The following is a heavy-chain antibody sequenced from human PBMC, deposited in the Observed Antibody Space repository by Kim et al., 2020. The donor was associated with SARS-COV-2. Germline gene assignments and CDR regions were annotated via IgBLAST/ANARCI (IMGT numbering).Heavy chain of an antibody. Sequence: SETLSLTCTVSGGSISSGGYYWSWIRQHPGKGLEWIGYIYYSGSTYYNPSLKSRVTISVDTSKNQFSLKLSSVTAADTAVYYCARDSRLSGYSGYDFDWFDPWGQGTLVTVSS. CDR3: ARDSRLSGYSGYDFDWFDP. CDR1: GGSISSGGYY. J-gene: IGHJ5*02. CDR2: IYYSGST. D-gene: IGHD5-12*01. V-gene: IGHV4-31*03.